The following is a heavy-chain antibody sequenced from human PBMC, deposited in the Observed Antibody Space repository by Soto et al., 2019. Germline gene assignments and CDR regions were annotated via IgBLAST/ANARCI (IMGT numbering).Heavy chain of an antibody. V-gene: IGHV1-69*01. Sequence: QVQLVQSGAEVKKPGSSVKVSCKASGGTFSSYAISWVRQAPGQGLEWMGGIIPIFGTANYAQKFQGRVTITAAESTSTAYMELSRLRSEDTAVYYCAVSDSSSIAARFGLRINYYYYYGMYVWCQGTTVTVSS. CDR3: AVSDSSSIAARFGLRINYYYYYGMYV. J-gene: IGHJ6*02. CDR2: IIPIFGTA. D-gene: IGHD6-6*01. CDR1: GGTFSSYA.